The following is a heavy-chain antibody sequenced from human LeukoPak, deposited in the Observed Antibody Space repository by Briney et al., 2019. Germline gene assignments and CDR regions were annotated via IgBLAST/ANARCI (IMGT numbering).Heavy chain of an antibody. CDR2: IYYSGST. V-gene: IGHV4-59*01. J-gene: IGHJ6*03. Sequence: SETLSLTCTVSGGSISSYYWSWIRQPPGKGLEWIGYIYYSGSTNYNPSLKSRVTISVDTSKNQFSLKLSSVTAADTAVYYCARAGPYLHWGGSWAGYYYYYMDVWGKGTTVTISS. D-gene: IGHD1-26*01. CDR3: ARAGPYLHWGGSWAGYYYYYMDV. CDR1: GGSISSYY.